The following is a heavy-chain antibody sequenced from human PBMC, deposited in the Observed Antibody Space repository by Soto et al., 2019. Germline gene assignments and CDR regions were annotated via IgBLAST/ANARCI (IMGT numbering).Heavy chain of an antibody. V-gene: IGHV3-74*01. J-gene: IGHJ6*02. D-gene: IGHD1-1*01. CDR1: GFTFSSYW. CDR3: ARRNNYYYYGMDV. CDR2: INSDGSST. Sequence: SLRLSCAASGFTFSSYWMHWVRQAPGKGLVWVSRINSDGSSTSYADSVKGRFTISRDNAKNTLYLQMNSLRAEDTAVYYCARRNNYYYYGMDVWGQGTTVTVSS.